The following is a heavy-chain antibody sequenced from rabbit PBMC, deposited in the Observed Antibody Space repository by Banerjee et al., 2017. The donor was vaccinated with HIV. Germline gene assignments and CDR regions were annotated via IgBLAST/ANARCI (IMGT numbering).Heavy chain of an antibody. CDR3: TREGGL. Sequence: QSLEESGGGLVKPGGTLTLTCTASGFDFSSYYMSWVRQAPGKGLEWIGIIYGGSGSAYYASWAKGRFTISKTSSTTVTLQMTSLTAADTATYFCTREGGLWGPGTLVTVS. CDR2: IYGGSGSA. CDR1: GFDFSSYY. V-gene: IGHV1S40*01. J-gene: IGHJ4*01.